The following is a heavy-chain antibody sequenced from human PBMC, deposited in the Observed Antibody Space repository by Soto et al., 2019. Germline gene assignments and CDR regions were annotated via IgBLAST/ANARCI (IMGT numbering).Heavy chain of an antibody. V-gene: IGHV1-18*01. CDR2: INTDTGNT. J-gene: IGHJ4*02. Sequence: QVQLVQSGAEVKKPGASVKVSCKISGYTFTNYGVSWVRQAPGQGLEWMGWINTDTGNTNYAQNFQDRLTMTKDTSTSTAYMELRSLGSDDTAIYDCAKKTCRGSCYYSDDWGQGTLVTVSA. CDR3: AKKTCRGSCYYSDD. D-gene: IGHD2-21*01. CDR1: GYTFTNYG.